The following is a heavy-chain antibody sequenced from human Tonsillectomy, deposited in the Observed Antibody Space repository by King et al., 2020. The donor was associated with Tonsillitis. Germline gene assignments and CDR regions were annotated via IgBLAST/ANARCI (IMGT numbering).Heavy chain of an antibody. J-gene: IGHJ3*02. CDR1: GFTFSNYG. CDR3: SKGNGAQHVRAVNDAFDI. Sequence: VQLVESGGGVVQPGRSLRLSCAASGFTFSNYGMHWVRQAPGKGLEWLTIISYDGTTKYYADSVKGRFTISRDNSKNTLYLQMNSLRAEDTAVYYCSKGNGAQHVRAVNDAFDIWGQGTMVTVSS. V-gene: IGHV3-30*18. D-gene: IGHD6-6*01. CDR2: ISYDGTTK.